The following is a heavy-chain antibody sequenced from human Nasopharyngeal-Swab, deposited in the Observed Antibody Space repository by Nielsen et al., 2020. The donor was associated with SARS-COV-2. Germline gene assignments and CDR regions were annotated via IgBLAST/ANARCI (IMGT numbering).Heavy chain of an antibody. D-gene: IGHD3-9*01. V-gene: IGHV3-33*01. CDR3: ARDGAYDILTGLDY. Sequence: LKISCAASGFTFSSYGMHWVRQAPGKGLEWVAVIWYGGSNKYYADSVKGRFTISRDNSKNTLYLQMNSLRAEDTAVYYCARDGAYDILTGLDYWGQGTLVTVSS. J-gene: IGHJ4*02. CDR1: GFTFSSYG. CDR2: IWYGGSNK.